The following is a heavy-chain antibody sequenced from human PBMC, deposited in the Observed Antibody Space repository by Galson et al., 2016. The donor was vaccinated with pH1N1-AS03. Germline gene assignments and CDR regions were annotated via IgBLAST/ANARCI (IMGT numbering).Heavy chain of an antibody. CDR2: IKASGDML. Sequence: SLRLSCAASGFTFDAYAMHWARQAPGKGLEWVAGIKASGDMLGYADSMQGRFTISRDNAKNLLYLQVNSLRVEDTAFYYCGKVGKRGWFQGYFDSWGQGTLVTVFS. J-gene: IGHJ4*02. CDR3: GKVGKRGWFQGYFDS. D-gene: IGHD6-19*01. CDR1: GFTFDAYA. V-gene: IGHV3-9*01.